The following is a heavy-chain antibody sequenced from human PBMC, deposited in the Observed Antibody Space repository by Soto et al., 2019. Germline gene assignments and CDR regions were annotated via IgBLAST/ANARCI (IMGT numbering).Heavy chain of an antibody. D-gene: IGHD3-22*01. J-gene: IGHJ6*02. CDR1: GGTFSSHG. Sequence: QVQLVQSGAEVKKPGSSVKVSCKVSGGTFSSHGISWVRRAPGQGLEWVGVILPILGTANYAQKLQGRVTGTADESTSTVYMELSSLRSEDTAIYYGARDRDYYYSSGYYKYYHNMDVWGRGTTVTDSS. V-gene: IGHV1-69*01. CDR3: ARDRDYYYSSGYYKYYHNMDV. CDR2: ILPILGTA.